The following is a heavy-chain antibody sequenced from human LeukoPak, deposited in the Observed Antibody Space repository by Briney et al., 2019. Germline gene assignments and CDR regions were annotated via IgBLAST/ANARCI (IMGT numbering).Heavy chain of an antibody. V-gene: IGHV3-48*04. CDR1: GFTFSGHN. CDR2: VSISSGTI. D-gene: IGHD4-17*01. Sequence: GGSLRLSCAASGFTFSGHNMNWVRQAPGKGLEWISFVSISSGTIYYAESVKGRFRISRDNAKSSLDLEMNSLRAEDTAVYYCARAMSTVTTGDYWGQGTLVTVSS. CDR3: ARAMSTVTTGDY. J-gene: IGHJ4*02.